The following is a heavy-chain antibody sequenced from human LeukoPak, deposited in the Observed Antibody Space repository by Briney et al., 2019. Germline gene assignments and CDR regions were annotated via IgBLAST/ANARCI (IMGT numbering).Heavy chain of an antibody. V-gene: IGHV3-30*18. CDR3: AKVLSGGSMGRGFYFDY. D-gene: IGHD3-10*01. J-gene: IGHJ4*02. CDR2: ISYDGSNK. CDR1: GFXFSSYD. Sequence: PGGSLRLSCAASGFXFSSYDIHWVRQAPGKGLEWVAVISYDGSNKHYADSVKGRFTISRDNSKNTLYLQMNSLRAEDTAVYYCAKVLSGGSMGRGFYFDYWGQGTLVTVSS.